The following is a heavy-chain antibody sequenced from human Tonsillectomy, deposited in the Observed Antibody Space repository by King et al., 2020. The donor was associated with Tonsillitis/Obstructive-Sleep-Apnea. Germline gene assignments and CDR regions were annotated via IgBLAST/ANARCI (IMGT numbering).Heavy chain of an antibody. Sequence: LQLQESGSGLVKPSQTLSLTCAVSGGSISSGGYSWSWIRQPPGKGLEWIGYIYHSGSTYYNPSLKSRVTISVDRSKNQFSLKLSSVTAADTAVYYCARSYVDTATYGGDYYYYGMDVWGQGTTVTVSS. CDR2: IYHSGST. J-gene: IGHJ6*02. D-gene: IGHD5-18*01. CDR3: ARSYVDTATYGGDYYYYGMDV. V-gene: IGHV4-30-2*01. CDR1: GGSISSGGYS.